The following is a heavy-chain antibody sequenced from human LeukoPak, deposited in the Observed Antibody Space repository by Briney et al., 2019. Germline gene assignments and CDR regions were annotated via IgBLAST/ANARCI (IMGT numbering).Heavy chain of an antibody. V-gene: IGHV1-3*01. CDR3: ARETPGCSSTSCYPYFDY. CDR2: NNAGNGNT. Sequence: GASVRVSCKATGDSFTSYGMDWVRQAPGQRLEWMGRNNAGNGNTKYSQKFQGRVTITRGTSASTAYMELSSLRSEDTAVYYCARETPGCSSTSCYPYFDYWGQGTLVTVSS. CDR1: GDSFTSYG. J-gene: IGHJ4*02. D-gene: IGHD2-2*01.